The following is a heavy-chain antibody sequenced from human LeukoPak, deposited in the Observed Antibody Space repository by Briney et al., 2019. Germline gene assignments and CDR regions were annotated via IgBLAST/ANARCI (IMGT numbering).Heavy chain of an antibody. V-gene: IGHV1-18*01. J-gene: IGHJ4*02. CDR1: GYTFTTYN. CDR3: ARPHSLGGSFYVFDY. D-gene: IGHD1-26*01. Sequence: ASVEVSCKTSGYTFTTYNIAWVRQAPGQGLEWVGWVSTYNGNTDYAQTVQGRVAMTTDTSTNTAYMDLRSLRPDDTAVYYCARPHSLGGSFYVFDYWGQGTLITVSS. CDR2: VSTYNGNT.